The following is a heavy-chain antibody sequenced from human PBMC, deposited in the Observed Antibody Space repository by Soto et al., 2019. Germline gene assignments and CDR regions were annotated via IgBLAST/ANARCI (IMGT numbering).Heavy chain of an antibody. CDR3: ARDGAYSGSWPYGMDV. CDR2: INPSGGST. V-gene: IGHV1-46*01. D-gene: IGHD6-13*01. Sequence: QVQLVQSGAEVKKPGASVKVSCKASGYTFTSYYMHWVRQAPGQGLEWMGIINPSGGSTSYAQKFQGGVTMTSDTSTSTVYRELSGLRSEDAAVYYCARDGAYSGSWPYGMDVWGQGTTVTVSS. J-gene: IGHJ6*02. CDR1: GYTFTSYY.